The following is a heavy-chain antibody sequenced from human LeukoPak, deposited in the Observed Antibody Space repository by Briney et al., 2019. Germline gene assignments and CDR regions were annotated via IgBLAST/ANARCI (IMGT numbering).Heavy chain of an antibody. V-gene: IGHV4-38-2*02. CDR3: AKGYCCGNSCYDDRGAFDY. J-gene: IGHJ4*02. CDR2: IYHSGST. D-gene: IGHD2-2*01. Sequence: PSETLSLTCSVSGYSISSGNYWGWIRLPPGKGLQWIGSIYHSGSTYYNPSLKSRVTISVDTSKNQFSLKLSSVTAADTAVYYCAKGYCCGNSCYDDRGAFDYWGQGTMVTVSS. CDR1: GYSISSGNY.